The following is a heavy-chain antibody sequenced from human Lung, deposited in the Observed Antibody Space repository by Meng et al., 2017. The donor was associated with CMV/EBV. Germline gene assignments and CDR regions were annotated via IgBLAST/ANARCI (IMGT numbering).Heavy chain of an antibody. Sequence: QVQLQESGPGLVEPSGTLPLTCGVSGVSIRSNIRWTWVRQPPGKGLEWIGDIDDSGSTNYNPSLNSRISISLDKSKNHFSLKVNSVTAADTAVYYCARGKQDAWELLAYWGQGALVTVSS. J-gene: IGHJ4*02. CDR2: IDDSGST. CDR3: ARGKQDAWELLAY. V-gene: IGHV4-4*02. D-gene: IGHD1-26*01. CDR1: GVSIRSNIR.